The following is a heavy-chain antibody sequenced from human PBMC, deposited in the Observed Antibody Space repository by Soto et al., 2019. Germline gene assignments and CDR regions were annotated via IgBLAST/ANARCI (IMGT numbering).Heavy chain of an antibody. CDR1: GFTFSLAW. CDR3: THSWTYYSDNSV. V-gene: IGHV3-15*07. CDR2: IKSEGSGGTT. Sequence: EEQLVESGGGLVKPGGSLRLSCAGSGFTFSLAWMNWVRQAPEKGLEWVGRIKSEGSGGTTDYAAPVKGRFTISRDDSINTLYLQMNNLKTEDTAVYYCTHSWTYYSDNSVWCQGTMVTVSS. J-gene: IGHJ3*01. D-gene: IGHD3-22*01.